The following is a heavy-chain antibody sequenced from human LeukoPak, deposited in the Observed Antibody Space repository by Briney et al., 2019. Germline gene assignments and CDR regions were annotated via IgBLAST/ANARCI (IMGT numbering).Heavy chain of an antibody. V-gene: IGHV3-48*03. CDR3: ALGYCSGGSCYFGY. Sequence: GGSLRLSCAASGFTFSSSEMNWVRLAPGKGLEWVSYISSSGSTIYNADSVKGRFTISRDNAKNSLYLQMNSLRADDTGVYYCALGYCSGGSCYFGYWGQGTLVTVSS. CDR2: ISSSGSTI. D-gene: IGHD2-15*01. CDR1: GFTFSSSE. J-gene: IGHJ4*02.